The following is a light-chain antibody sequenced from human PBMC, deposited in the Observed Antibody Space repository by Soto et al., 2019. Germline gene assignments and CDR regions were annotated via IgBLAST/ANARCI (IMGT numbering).Light chain of an antibody. CDR2: GAS. CDR1: QSISSY. CDR3: QQSYSIPS. Sequence: DIQMTQSQSSLSASVGDRVTITCRASQSISSYLNWYQQKPGKAPKLLIYGASNLQSGVPSRFSGSGSGTEFTLTISSLQPEDFATYHCQQSYSIPSFGQGTRLEIK. J-gene: IGKJ5*01. V-gene: IGKV1-39*01.